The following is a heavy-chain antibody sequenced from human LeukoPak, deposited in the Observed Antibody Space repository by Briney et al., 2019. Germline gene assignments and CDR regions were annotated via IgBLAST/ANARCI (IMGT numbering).Heavy chain of an antibody. CDR2: ISYDGSNK. V-gene: IGHV3-30*04. CDR3: ARGFIRGAGTFDY. CDR1: GFTFSSYA. D-gene: IGHD3-10*01. J-gene: IGHJ4*02. Sequence: GGSLRLSCAASGFTFSSYAMHWVRQAPGKGLEWVAAISYDGSNKYYADSVEGRFTISRDNSKNTLHLQMNSLRAEDTAVYYCARGFIRGAGTFDYWGQGTLVTVSS.